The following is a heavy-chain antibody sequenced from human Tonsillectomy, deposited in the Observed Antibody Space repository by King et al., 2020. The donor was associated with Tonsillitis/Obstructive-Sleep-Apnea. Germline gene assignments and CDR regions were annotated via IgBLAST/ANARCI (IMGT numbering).Heavy chain of an antibody. Sequence: QLVQSGAEVKKPGASVKVSCKASGYTFTSYAMHWVRQAPGQRLEWMGWINAGNGNTKYSQKFQGRVTITRATSASTAYMELSSLRSEDTAVYYCARDPNCSSTSCYGGWFDPWGQGTLVTVSS. D-gene: IGHD2-2*01. CDR2: INAGNGNT. CDR3: ARDPNCSSTSCYGGWFDP. J-gene: IGHJ5*02. V-gene: IGHV1-3*01. CDR1: GYTFTSYA.